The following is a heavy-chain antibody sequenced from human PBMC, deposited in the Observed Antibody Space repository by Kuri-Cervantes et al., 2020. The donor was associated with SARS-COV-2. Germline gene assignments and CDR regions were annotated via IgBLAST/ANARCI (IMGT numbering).Heavy chain of an antibody. J-gene: IGHJ3*02. V-gene: IGHV4-4*07. Sequence: SETLSLTCTVSGDSISGYSWSWIRRPVGKGLDWIGRIHFSGTTNYNPALKSRVSMSIDTSKNQFSLRVNSVIGADTAVYYCARDKLQFDAFDIWGQGTMVTVSS. CDR1: GDSISGYS. CDR2: IHFSGTT. CDR3: ARDKLQFDAFDI. D-gene: IGHD5-24*01.